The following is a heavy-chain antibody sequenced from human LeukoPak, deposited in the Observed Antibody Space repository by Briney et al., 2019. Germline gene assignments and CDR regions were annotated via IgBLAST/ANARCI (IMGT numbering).Heavy chain of an antibody. V-gene: IGHV3-23*01. CDR1: GFTFRNYD. Sequence: GGSLRLSCAGSGFTFRNYDLTWVRQGPGKGLEWVSTISGSGGNTYYADSVKGRFTISRDNSKNTLYLQLNSLRAEDTAVYYCAKDREPESGLRLYYWGQGTLVTVSS. D-gene: IGHD4/OR15-4a*01. J-gene: IGHJ4*02. CDR2: ISGSGGNT. CDR3: AKDREPESGLRLYY.